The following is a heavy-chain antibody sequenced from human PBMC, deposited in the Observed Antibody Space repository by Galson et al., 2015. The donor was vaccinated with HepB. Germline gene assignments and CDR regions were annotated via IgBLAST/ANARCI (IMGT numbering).Heavy chain of an antibody. CDR1: GFTFNSYA. D-gene: IGHD3-16*01. CDR2: VTRTSNAI. V-gene: IGHV3-21*06. J-gene: IGHJ4*02. CDR3: VREGGYDYFWGTYSGAYFES. Sequence: SLRLSCAASGFTFNSYAMHWVRQAPGKGLEWVSSVTRTSNAINSADSVKGRFTVSRDNSKNFLYLQMSSLRVEDTAVYECVREGGYDYFWGTYSGAYFESWGQGARVTVS.